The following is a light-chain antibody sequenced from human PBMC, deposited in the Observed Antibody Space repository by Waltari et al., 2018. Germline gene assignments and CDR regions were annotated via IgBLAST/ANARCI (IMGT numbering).Light chain of an antibody. CDR1: YSNVGSDN. V-gene: IGLV1-47*01. J-gene: IGLJ1*01. Sequence: QSVLTQPPSASETPGQRVTISCSGGYSNVGSDNVYWYQQLPGTTPKLLIYNNNLRPSAFPDRFSGSKSGTSAALAISGLRSEDEADYYGAAWDSSLSGYVFGTGTKVTVL. CDR3: AAWDSSLSGYV. CDR2: NNN.